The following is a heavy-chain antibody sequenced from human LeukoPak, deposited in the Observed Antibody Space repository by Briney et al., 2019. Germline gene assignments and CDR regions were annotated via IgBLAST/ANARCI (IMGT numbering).Heavy chain of an antibody. D-gene: IGHD6-13*01. J-gene: IGHJ2*01. CDR1: GGSISSGSYY. Sequence: SETLSLTCTVSGGSISSGSYYWSWIRQPAGKGLEWIGRIYTSGSTNYNPSLKSRVTISVDTSKNQFSLKLSSVAAADTAVYYCARVYYSSSYDYWYFDLWGRGTLVTVSS. CDR2: IYTSGST. CDR3: ARVYYSSSYDYWYFDL. V-gene: IGHV4-61*02.